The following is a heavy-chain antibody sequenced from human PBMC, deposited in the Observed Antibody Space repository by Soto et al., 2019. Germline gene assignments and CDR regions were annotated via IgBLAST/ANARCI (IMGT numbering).Heavy chain of an antibody. CDR1: GFTFSSYA. CDR2: ISGSGGSK. V-gene: IGHV3-23*01. D-gene: IGHD2-2*01. J-gene: IGHJ4*02. CDR3: ATQHPWGYCSSTSCYPAHFDY. Sequence: GGSLRLSCAASGFTFSSYAMSWVRQAPGKGLEWVSAISGSGGSKYYADSVKGRFTISRDNSKNTLYLQMNSLRAEDTAVYYCATQHPWGYCSSTSCYPAHFDYWGQGTLVTVSS.